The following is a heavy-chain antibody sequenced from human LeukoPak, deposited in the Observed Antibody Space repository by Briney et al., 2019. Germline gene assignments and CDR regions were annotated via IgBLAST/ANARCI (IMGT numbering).Heavy chain of an antibody. CDR1: GGSITSHD. D-gene: IGHD6-19*01. V-gene: IGHV4-59*11. CDR2: ISYSGST. J-gene: IGHJ4*02. CDR3: AREVGGVAGSVDY. Sequence: SQTLSLTCTVSGGSITSHDWSWVRQPPGKGLEWIGYISYSGSTNYNPSLKSRVTISVDTSKNQFSLKLSSVTAADTAVYYCAREVGGVAGSVDYWGQGTLVTVSS.